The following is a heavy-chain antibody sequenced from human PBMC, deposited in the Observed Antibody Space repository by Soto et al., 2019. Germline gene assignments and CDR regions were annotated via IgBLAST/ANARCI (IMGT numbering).Heavy chain of an antibody. Sequence: QVQLVQSGAEVKKPGSSVKVSCEASGGTFSSSDINWVRQAPGQGLEWMGGIIPIFSPAKYAQKFQGRVTITADESTSTAYMELTGLTFDDTAVYYCARGLHDYDNTGYHQAYFDSWGQGTLVTVSS. J-gene: IGHJ4*02. CDR3: ARGLHDYDNTGYHQAYFDS. CDR1: GGTFSSSD. CDR2: IIPIFSPA. V-gene: IGHV1-69*01. D-gene: IGHD3-22*01.